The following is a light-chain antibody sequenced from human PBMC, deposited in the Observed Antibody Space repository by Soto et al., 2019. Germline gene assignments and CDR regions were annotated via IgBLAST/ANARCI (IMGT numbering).Light chain of an antibody. Sequence: EIVLTQSPATLSLSPGDRVTLSCRASQSVSTYLAWYQQKPGQPPSLLIYDASNRATGIPARFSGSGSGTDFTLTISSLEPEDFAVYYCHQRSNWPVTFGQGTNVEI. CDR3: HQRSNWPVT. V-gene: IGKV3-11*01. CDR1: QSVSTY. CDR2: DAS. J-gene: IGKJ1*01.